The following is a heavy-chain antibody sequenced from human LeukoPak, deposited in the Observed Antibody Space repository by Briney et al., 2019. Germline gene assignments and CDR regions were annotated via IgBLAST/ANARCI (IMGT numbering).Heavy chain of an antibody. Sequence: SETLSLTCTVSGGSISSYYWSWIRQPPGKGLEWIGYIYYSGSTNYSPSLKSRVTISVDTSKNQFSLKLSSVTAADTAVYYCARHAYSYGYSSAFDIWGQGTMVTVSS. J-gene: IGHJ3*02. V-gene: IGHV4-59*08. D-gene: IGHD5-18*01. CDR1: GGSISSYY. CDR3: ARHAYSYGYSSAFDI. CDR2: IYYSGST.